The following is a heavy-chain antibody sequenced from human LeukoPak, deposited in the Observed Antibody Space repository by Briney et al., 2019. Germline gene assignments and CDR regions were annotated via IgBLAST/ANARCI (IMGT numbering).Heavy chain of an antibody. CDR2: ICSGGNT. CDR1: GGSVSSSYY. V-gene: IGHV4-39*02. J-gene: IGHJ4*02. Sequence: SETLSLTCTVSGGSVSSSYYWGRIRQPPGKGLEWIGSICSGGNTCYNPSLESRVTISVDSSRSHFFLQLTSATAADTAVYFCARAGPWKSDCWGRGTLVTVSS. CDR3: ARAGPWKSDC. D-gene: IGHD1-1*01.